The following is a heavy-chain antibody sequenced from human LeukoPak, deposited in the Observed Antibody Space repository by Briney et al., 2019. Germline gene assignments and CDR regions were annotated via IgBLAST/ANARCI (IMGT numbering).Heavy chain of an antibody. D-gene: IGHD3/OR15-3a*01. Sequence: ASVKVSCKVSGYTLTELSMHWVRQAPRKGLEWMGGFDPEDGETIYAQKFQGRVTMTEDTSTDTAYMELSSLRSEDTAVYYCATGPPYYYYMDVWGKGTTVTVSS. CDR2: FDPEDGET. J-gene: IGHJ6*03. V-gene: IGHV1-24*01. CDR3: ATGPPYYYYMDV. CDR1: GYTLTELS.